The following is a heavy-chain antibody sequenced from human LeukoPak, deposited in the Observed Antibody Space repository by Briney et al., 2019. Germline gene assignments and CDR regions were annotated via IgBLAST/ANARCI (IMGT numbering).Heavy chain of an antibody. V-gene: IGHV4-4*07. CDR3: ARDHGVEDRNQYFYYYGTDV. J-gene: IGHJ6*02. D-gene: IGHD1-14*01. Sequence: SETLSLTCTVSGGSLSSYYWSWIRQPAGKGLEWIGRFHTSGRTTYNPSLKSRVAMSLDTSKSQLSLQVTSVTAADTAVYFCARDHGVEDRNQYFYYYGTDVWGQGTTFTVSS. CDR2: FHTSGRT. CDR1: GGSLSSYY.